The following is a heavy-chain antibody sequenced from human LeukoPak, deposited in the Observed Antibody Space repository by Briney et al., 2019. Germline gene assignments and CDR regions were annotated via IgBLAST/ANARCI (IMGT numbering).Heavy chain of an antibody. CDR1: GYSFTNYA. V-gene: IGHV1-8*03. D-gene: IGHD3-10*01. J-gene: IGHJ5*02. CDR2: MNPNSGDT. Sequence: ASVKFSCKAYGYSFTNYAINWVRQATGQGLEWMGWMNPNSGDTGYSQKFQGSVFITRDTSINTAYMQLSSLGADDTAVYYCARHGRGSRSSWFDPWGQGTLVIVSS. CDR3: ARHGRGSRSSWFDP.